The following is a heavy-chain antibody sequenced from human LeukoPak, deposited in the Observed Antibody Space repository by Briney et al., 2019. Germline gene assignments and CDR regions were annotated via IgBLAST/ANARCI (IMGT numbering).Heavy chain of an antibody. CDR3: ARDPRSGEPPL. Sequence: GGSLRLSCTASGFTFGNYAITWVRQAPGKGLEWVSSIGGSGENTFYAESVMGRFTISRDNTKNSLYLQMNSLRAEDTAMYYCARDPRSGEPPLWGQGTMVTVSS. V-gene: IGHV3-23*01. J-gene: IGHJ3*01. CDR1: GFTFGNYA. CDR2: IGGSGENT. D-gene: IGHD3-10*01.